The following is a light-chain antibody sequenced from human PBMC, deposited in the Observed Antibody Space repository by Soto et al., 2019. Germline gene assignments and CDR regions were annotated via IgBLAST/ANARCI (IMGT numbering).Light chain of an antibody. CDR3: QQART. CDR1: QSVSSY. J-gene: IGKJ1*01. CDR2: DAS. Sequence: EIVLTQSPATLSLSPGERATLSCRASQSVSSYLAWYQQKPGQAPRHLIYDASNRATGIPARFSGSGSGTDFTLTISSLEPEDSPVYYCQQARTFGQGTKVEIK. V-gene: IGKV3-11*01.